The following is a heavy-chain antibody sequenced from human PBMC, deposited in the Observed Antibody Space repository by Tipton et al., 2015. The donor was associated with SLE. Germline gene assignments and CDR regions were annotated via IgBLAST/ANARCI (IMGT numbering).Heavy chain of an antibody. V-gene: IGHV4-59*12. CDR1: GGSISSYY. CDR2: IFYSYSGST. D-gene: IGHD6-13*01. J-gene: IGHJ5*02. CDR3: ASAIAAAGQGWFDP. Sequence: LRLSCTVSGGSISSYYWSWIRQPPGKGLEWIGSIFYSYSGSTFYNPSLKSRVTVSVDTSKNQFSLKLNSVTAADTAVYYCASAIAAAGQGWFDPWGQGTLVTVSS.